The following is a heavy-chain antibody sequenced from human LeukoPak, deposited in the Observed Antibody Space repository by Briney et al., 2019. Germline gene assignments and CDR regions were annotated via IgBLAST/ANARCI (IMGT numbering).Heavy chain of an antibody. Sequence: PGGSLRLSCAASGFTVSSNFMSWVRQAPGKGLEWVSVIYSGGSTYYADSVKGRFTISRDNSKNTLYLQMNSLRAEDTAAYYCAKGGYYDSSGSFYFDYWGQGTLVTVSS. CDR2: IYSGGST. CDR1: GFTVSSNF. V-gene: IGHV3-53*01. D-gene: IGHD3-22*01. CDR3: AKGGYYDSSGSFYFDY. J-gene: IGHJ4*02.